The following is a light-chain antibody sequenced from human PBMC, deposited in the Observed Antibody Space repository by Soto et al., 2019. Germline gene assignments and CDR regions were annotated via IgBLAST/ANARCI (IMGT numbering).Light chain of an antibody. CDR1: QSIANF. Sequence: DIQMTQSPSSLSASVGDRVTITCRASQSIANFLNWYQQKPGKVPKLLIYAASSLRSGVPSRFSGSGSGTDFTLTINSLQPEDFATYYCQQSYGALTFGGGTRVEIK. V-gene: IGKV1-39*01. CDR3: QQSYGALT. CDR2: AAS. J-gene: IGKJ4*01.